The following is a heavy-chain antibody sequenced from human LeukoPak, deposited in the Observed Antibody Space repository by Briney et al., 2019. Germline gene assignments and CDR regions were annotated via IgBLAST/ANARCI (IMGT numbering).Heavy chain of an antibody. D-gene: IGHD3-10*01. J-gene: IGHJ5*02. CDR2: IYHSGST. Sequence: SETLSLTCTVSGYSISSGYYWGWIRQPPGKGLEWIGSIYHSGSTYYNPSLKSRVTISVDTSKNQFSLKLSSVTAADTAVYYCASGLQYITMVRGVIIPQAFDPRGQGTLVTVSS. CDR1: GYSISSGYY. CDR3: ASGLQYITMVRGVIIPQAFDP. V-gene: IGHV4-38-2*02.